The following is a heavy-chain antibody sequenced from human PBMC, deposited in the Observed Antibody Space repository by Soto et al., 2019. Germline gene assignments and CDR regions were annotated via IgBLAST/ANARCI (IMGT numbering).Heavy chain of an antibody. D-gene: IGHD3-3*01. Sequence: SETLSLTCTVSGGSISSYYWSWIRQPAGKGLEWIGRIYTSGSTNYNPSLKSRVTMSVDTSKNQFSLKLSSVTAADTAVYYCAGDEVDYDFWSGYHYGMDVWGQGTTVTVSS. CDR3: AGDEVDYDFWSGYHYGMDV. CDR2: IYTSGST. V-gene: IGHV4-4*07. CDR1: GGSISSYY. J-gene: IGHJ6*02.